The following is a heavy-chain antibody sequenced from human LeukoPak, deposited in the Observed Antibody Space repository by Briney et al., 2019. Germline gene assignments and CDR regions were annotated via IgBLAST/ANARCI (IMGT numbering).Heavy chain of an antibody. CDR3: ARGPYYDFWSGYYTRFDY. CDR1: GGTFSSYA. Sequence: SVKVSCKASGGTFSSYAISWVRQAPGQGLVWMGGIIPIFGTANYAQKFQGRVTITTDESTSTAYMELSSLRSEDTAVYYCARGPYYDFWSGYYTRFDYWGQGTLVTVSS. D-gene: IGHD3-3*01. CDR2: IIPIFGTA. J-gene: IGHJ4*02. V-gene: IGHV1-69*05.